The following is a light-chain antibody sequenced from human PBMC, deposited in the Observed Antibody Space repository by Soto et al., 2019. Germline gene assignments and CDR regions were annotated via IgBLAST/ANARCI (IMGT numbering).Light chain of an antibody. CDR1: QGISRS. CDR3: QQYVY. CDR2: SAS. J-gene: IGKJ4*01. Sequence: DIQMTQSPSSVSASVGDRVTITCQASQGISRSLAWYQQKPGKAPKLLIYSASSLQSGVPSRFSGSGFGTDFTLTISSLQPEDFATYYCQQYVYFGGGTKV. V-gene: IGKV1D-12*01.